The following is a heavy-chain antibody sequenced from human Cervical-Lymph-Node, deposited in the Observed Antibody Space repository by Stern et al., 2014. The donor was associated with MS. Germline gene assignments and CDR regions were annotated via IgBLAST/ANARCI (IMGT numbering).Heavy chain of an antibody. CDR3: ARDGPDSSGYDWFWDY. CDR1: GFTFSSYG. D-gene: IGHD3-22*01. V-gene: IGHV3-33*01. J-gene: IGHJ4*02. Sequence: VQLVESGGGVVQPGRSLRLSCAASGFTFSSYGMPWVRPAPGKGLEWVGVIWADGNNNYYADSVKGRFTISKDNSKNTLYLQMNSLRAEDTAVYYCARDGPDSSGYDWFWDYWGQGTLVTVSS. CDR2: IWADGNNN.